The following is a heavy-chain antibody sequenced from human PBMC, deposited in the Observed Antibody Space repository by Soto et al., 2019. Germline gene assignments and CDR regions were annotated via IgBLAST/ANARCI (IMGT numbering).Heavy chain of an antibody. CDR3: ARGFPNYYDSSGYYYYYGMDV. Sequence: SETLSLTCTVSGGSISSGGYYWSWIRQHPGKGLEWIGYIYYSGSTNYNPSLKSRVTISVDTSKNQFSLKLSSVTAAGTAVYYFARGFPNYYDSSGYYYYYGMDVWGQGTTVTVSS. CDR2: IYYSGST. CDR1: GGSISSGGYY. J-gene: IGHJ6*02. V-gene: IGHV4-31*03. D-gene: IGHD3-22*01.